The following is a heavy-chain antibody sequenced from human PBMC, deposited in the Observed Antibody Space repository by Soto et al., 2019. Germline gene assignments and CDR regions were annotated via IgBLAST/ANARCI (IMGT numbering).Heavy chain of an antibody. CDR2: ISYDGSNK. CDR3: ARPTRDYSSSWYDAFDI. D-gene: IGHD6-13*01. V-gene: IGHV3-30-3*01. Sequence: GGSLRLSCAASGFTFSSYAMHWVRQAPGKGLEWVAVISYDGSNKYYADSVKGRFTISRDNSKNTLYLQMNSLRAEDTAVYYCARPTRDYSSSWYDAFDIWGQGTMVTVSS. CDR1: GFTFSSYA. J-gene: IGHJ3*02.